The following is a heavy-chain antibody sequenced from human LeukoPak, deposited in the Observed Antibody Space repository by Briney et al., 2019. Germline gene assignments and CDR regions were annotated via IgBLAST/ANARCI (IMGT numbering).Heavy chain of an antibody. Sequence: GESLKISCKGSGYSFTSHWIAWVRQMPGKGLEWMGIIYPGDFDIRYSPSFQGQVTISADKSISTAYLQWSSLKASDTAMYYCARSATNWFDPWGQGTLVTVSS. D-gene: IGHD2-8*01. V-gene: IGHV5-51*01. J-gene: IGHJ5*02. CDR3: ARSATNWFDP. CDR2: IYPGDFDI. CDR1: GYSFTSHW.